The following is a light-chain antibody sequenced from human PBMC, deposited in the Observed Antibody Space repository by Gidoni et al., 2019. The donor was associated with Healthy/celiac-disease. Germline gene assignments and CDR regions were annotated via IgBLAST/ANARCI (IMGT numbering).Light chain of an antibody. CDR2: EVS. V-gene: IGLV2-23*02. Sequence: QSALTQPASVSGSPGQSITISCTGTSSDVGSYNLVSWYQQHPGKAPKLMIYEVSKRPSGVSNRFSGSKSGNTASLTISGLRAEDEADYYCCSYAGSSTLRVFGTGTKVTVL. J-gene: IGLJ1*01. CDR1: SSDVGSYNL. CDR3: CSYAGSSTLRV.